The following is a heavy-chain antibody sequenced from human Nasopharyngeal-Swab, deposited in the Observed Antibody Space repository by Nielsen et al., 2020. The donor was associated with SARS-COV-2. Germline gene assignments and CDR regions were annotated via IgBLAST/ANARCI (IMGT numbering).Heavy chain of an antibody. Sequence: GSLRLSCTVSGGSITSTSHYWGWIRQPPGKGLEWIGCVSYRGSTYHNPSLKSRVTVSVDTSKNQFSLKLTSLTAADTAVYYCAEDGAYSGYDWTYWGQGTLVTVSS. CDR2: VSYRGST. V-gene: IGHV4-39*07. CDR3: AEDGAYSGYDWTY. D-gene: IGHD5-12*01. CDR1: GGSITSTSHY. J-gene: IGHJ4*02.